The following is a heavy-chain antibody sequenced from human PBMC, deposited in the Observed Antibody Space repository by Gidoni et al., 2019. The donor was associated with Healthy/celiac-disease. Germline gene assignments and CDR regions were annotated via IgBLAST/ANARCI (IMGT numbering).Heavy chain of an antibody. CDR3: ARRPGSDSSSWYSRGNWFDP. CDR1: GYSFTSYW. V-gene: IGHV5-51*03. Sequence: EVQLVQSGAEVKKPGESLKISCTGSGYSFTSYWIGWVRQMPGKGLEWMGIIYPGDSDTRYSPSFQGQVTISADKSISTAYLQWSSLKASDTAMYYCARRPGSDSSSWYSRGNWFDPWGQGTLVTVSS. D-gene: IGHD6-13*01. J-gene: IGHJ5*02. CDR2: IYPGDSDT.